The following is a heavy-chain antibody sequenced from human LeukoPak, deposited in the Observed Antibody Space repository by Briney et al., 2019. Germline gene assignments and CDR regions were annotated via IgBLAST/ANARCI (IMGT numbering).Heavy chain of an antibody. CDR1: GFTFDDYG. D-gene: IGHD3-16*02. J-gene: IGHJ3*02. CDR3: ARGRIGITFGGVIFKGACDVCDI. Sequence: GGSLRLSCAASGFTFDDYGITWVRQAPGKGLEWVSGINRNGGSTAYGDSVKGRFTISRDNSKNTLYLQMKSLRAEDTAVYYCARGRIGITFGGVIFKGACDVCDIGGQGTMVTVSS. CDR2: INRNGGST. V-gene: IGHV3-20*04.